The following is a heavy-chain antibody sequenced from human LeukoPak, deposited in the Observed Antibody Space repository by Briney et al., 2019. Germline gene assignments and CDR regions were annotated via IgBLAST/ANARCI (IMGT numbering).Heavy chain of an antibody. J-gene: IGHJ4*02. CDR1: GYTFTSYW. D-gene: IGHD3-22*01. V-gene: IGHV5-51*01. CDR3: AKVYDSSSNYHFGY. Sequence: GESLQTSCKGSGYTFTSYWIGWVRQMPGKGLEWMGIIYPGDSDTRYSPSFQGQVTISADKSTSTAYLQWSSLKASDTAMYYCAKVYDSSSNYHFGYWGRGTLVTVSS. CDR2: IYPGDSDT.